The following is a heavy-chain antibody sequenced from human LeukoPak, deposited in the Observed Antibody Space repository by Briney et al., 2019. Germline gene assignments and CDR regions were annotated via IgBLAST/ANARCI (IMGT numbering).Heavy chain of an antibody. V-gene: IGHV1-18*01. D-gene: IGHD6-19*01. CDR1: GYTFTSYG. Sequence: ASVKVSCKASGYTFTSYGISWVRQAPGQGLEWMRWISAYNGNTNYAQKLQGRVTMTTDTSTSTAYMELRSLRSDDTAVYYCARLVYSSGWYLGDYWGQGTLVTVSS. CDR2: ISAYNGNT. J-gene: IGHJ4*02. CDR3: ARLVYSSGWYLGDY.